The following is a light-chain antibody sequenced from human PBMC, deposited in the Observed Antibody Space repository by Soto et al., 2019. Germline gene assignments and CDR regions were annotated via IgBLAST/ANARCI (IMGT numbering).Light chain of an antibody. V-gene: IGKV1-39*01. Sequence: DIQMTQSPSSLSASVGDRVTITCRASQSISSYLNWYQHKPGKAPRLLIYAASSLQSGVPSRFSGXXXXXXXXXTISSLQPEDSAAYYCQQSYSTPVDFGQGTKLEIK. CDR2: AAS. CDR1: QSISSY. CDR3: QQSYSTPVD. J-gene: IGKJ2*01.